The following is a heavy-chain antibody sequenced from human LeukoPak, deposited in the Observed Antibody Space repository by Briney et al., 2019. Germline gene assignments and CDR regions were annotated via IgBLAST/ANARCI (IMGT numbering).Heavy chain of an antibody. J-gene: IGHJ6*02. V-gene: IGHV3-23*01. CDR1: GFTFNTYA. Sequence: GGSLRLSCVASGFTFNTYAMTWVRQAPGKGLEWVSIISASGTTAYYADSVKGRFTISRDNAKNTLYLQMNSLRAEDTAVYYCARSDCSSTSCYSYYGMDVWGQGTTVTVSS. D-gene: IGHD2-2*01. CDR3: ARSDCSSTSCYSYYGMDV. CDR2: ISASGTTA.